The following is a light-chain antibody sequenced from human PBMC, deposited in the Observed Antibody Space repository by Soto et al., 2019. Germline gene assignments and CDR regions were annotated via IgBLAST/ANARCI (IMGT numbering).Light chain of an antibody. CDR1: QSISSY. V-gene: IGKV3-11*01. Sequence: EIVLTQSPATLSLSPGETATLSCRASQSISSYLAWYQQKPGQAPRLLIYDASNRATGIPARFSGSGSGTDFTLTISSPEPEDFAVYYCQQRSNWPFTFGGGTKVEIK. CDR3: QQRSNWPFT. CDR2: DAS. J-gene: IGKJ4*01.